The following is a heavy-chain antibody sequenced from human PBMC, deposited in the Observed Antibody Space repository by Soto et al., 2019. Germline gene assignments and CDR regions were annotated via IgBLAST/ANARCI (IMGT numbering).Heavy chain of an antibody. D-gene: IGHD5-12*01. V-gene: IGHV3-23*01. CDR3: AKMGYSGYDSDYYYGMDV. CDR1: GFTFSSYA. CDR2: ISGSGGST. J-gene: IGHJ6*02. Sequence: EVQLLESGGGLVQPGGSLRLSCAASGFTFSSYAMSWVRQAPGKGLEWVSAISGSGGSTYYADSVKGRFTISRDNSQYTLHLQMNSLRAEDTAVYYCAKMGYSGYDSDYYYGMDVWGQGITDTVSS.